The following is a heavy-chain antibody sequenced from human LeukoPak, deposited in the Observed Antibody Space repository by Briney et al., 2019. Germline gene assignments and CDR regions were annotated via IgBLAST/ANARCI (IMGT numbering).Heavy chain of an antibody. V-gene: IGHV4-31*03. CDR1: GGSISSGTHY. D-gene: IGHD3-16*01. J-gene: IGHJ4*02. CDR2: IYYTGIT. CDR3: AASSGVTLGRF. Sequence: SETLSLTCTVSGGSISSGTHYYNWIRQHPGKGLEWIGYIYYTGITSYNPSLKSRVTMSVDTPMNQVSLKVTSLTAADTAVYYCAASSGVTLGRFWGQGALVTVSS.